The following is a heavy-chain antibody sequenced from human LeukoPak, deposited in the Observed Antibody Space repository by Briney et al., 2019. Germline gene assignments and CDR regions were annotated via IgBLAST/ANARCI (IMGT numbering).Heavy chain of an antibody. J-gene: IGHJ4*02. CDR2: IDKIGVGT. CDR3: AKGYSLVIITE. Sequence: GGTLRLSCAASGFTFSSFAMSWIRQAPGKGLEWVSSIDKIGVGTYYADSVRGRFTISRDNSKNTLYLQMNTLRAEDTAVYYCAKGYSLVIITEWGQGTLVTVSS. D-gene: IGHD3-16*01. CDR1: GFTFSSFA. V-gene: IGHV3-23*01.